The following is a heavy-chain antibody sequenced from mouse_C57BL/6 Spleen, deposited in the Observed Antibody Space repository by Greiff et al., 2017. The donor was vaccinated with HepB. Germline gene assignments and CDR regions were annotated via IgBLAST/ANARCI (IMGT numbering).Heavy chain of an antibody. D-gene: IGHD2-3*01. Sequence: QVQLQQSGPELVKPGASVKISCKASGYAFSSSWMNWVKQRPGKGLEWIGRIYPGDGDTNYNGKFKGKATLAADKFSSTVYMELSSLTSEDSAVYFCARGYDGYYDYWGQGTTLTVSS. J-gene: IGHJ2*01. V-gene: IGHV1-82*01. CDR3: ARGYDGYYDY. CDR2: IYPGDGDT. CDR1: GYAFSSSW.